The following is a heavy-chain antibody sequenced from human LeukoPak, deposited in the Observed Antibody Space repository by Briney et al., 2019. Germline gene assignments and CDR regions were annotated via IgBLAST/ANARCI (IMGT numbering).Heavy chain of an antibody. CDR1: GGSISSYY. J-gene: IGHJ4*02. Sequence: SETLSLTCTVCGGSISSYYWSWIRQPPGKGLEWIGYIYYSGSTNYNPSLKSRVTISIDTSKKQFSLRLSSVTAADTAVYYCARFSAEDYIFDYWGQGTLVTVSS. V-gene: IGHV4-59*01. D-gene: IGHD4-11*01. CDR2: IYYSGST. CDR3: ARFSAEDYIFDY.